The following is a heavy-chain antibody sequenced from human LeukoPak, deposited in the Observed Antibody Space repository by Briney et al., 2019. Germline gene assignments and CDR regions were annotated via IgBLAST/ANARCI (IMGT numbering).Heavy chain of an antibody. J-gene: IGHJ3*02. CDR2: TYSGGSP. CDR3: ARPQLGISDAFDI. V-gene: IGHV3-66*02. CDR1: GFTVSSNY. Sequence: GGSLRLSCAASGFTVSSNYMSWVRQAPGKGLEWVSVTYSGGSPYYADSVKGRFTFSRDNSKNTLYLQMNSLRAEDTAVYYCARPQLGISDAFDIWGQGTMVTVSS. D-gene: IGHD7-27*01.